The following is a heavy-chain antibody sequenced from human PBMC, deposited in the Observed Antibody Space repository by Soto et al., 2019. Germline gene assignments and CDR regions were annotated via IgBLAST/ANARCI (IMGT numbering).Heavy chain of an antibody. CDR3: ARDDSGFSGSHYIDYFNY. Sequence: ASVKVSCKASGYTFTSYYMHWVRQAPGQGLEWMGIINPSGGSTSYAQKFQGRVTMTRDTSTSTVYMELSSLRSEDTAVYYCARDDSGFSGSHYIDYFNYWGQGALVTVPQ. V-gene: IGHV1-46*01. D-gene: IGHD1-26*01. CDR1: GYTFTSYY. CDR2: INPSGGST. J-gene: IGHJ4*02.